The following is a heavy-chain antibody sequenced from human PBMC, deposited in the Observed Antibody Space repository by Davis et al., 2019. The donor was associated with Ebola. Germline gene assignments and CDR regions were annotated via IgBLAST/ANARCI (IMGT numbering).Heavy chain of an antibody. CDR3: AKTYQRSYYFDY. V-gene: IGHV3-23*01. CDR1: GFTFSSYA. Sequence: GESLKISCAAFGFTFSSYAMSWVRQAPGKGLEWVSSISDSGDSTYYADSVKGRFTISRDNSKNTLYLQMNSLRAEDTAVYYCAKTYQRSYYFDYWGQGTLVTVSS. J-gene: IGHJ4*02. CDR2: ISDSGDST.